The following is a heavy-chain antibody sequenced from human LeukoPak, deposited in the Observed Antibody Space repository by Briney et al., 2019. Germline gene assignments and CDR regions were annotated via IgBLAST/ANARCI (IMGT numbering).Heavy chain of an antibody. V-gene: IGHV4-61*02. CDR1: GGSISSGVYY. Sequence: PSETLSLTCTVSGGSISSGVYYWSWIRQPAGKGLEWIGRMYTSGSTNYNPSLKSRVTISVDTSKNQFSLKLSSVTAADTAVYYCASSSTSENFDYWGQGTLVTVSS. CDR3: ASSSTSENFDY. J-gene: IGHJ4*02. CDR2: MYTSGST. D-gene: IGHD2-2*01.